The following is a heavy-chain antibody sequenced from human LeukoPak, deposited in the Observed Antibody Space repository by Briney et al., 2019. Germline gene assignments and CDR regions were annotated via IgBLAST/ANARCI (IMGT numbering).Heavy chain of an antibody. CDR1: GFTFSSYA. CDR3: ARPYSTYFDY. V-gene: IGHV3-30-3*01. CDR2: ISYDGSNK. J-gene: IGHJ4*02. Sequence: GGSLRLSCAASGFTFSSYAMHWVRLAPGKGLEWVAVISYDGSNKYYADSVKGRFTISRDNSKNTLYLQMNSLRAEDTAVYYCARPYSTYFDYWGQGTLVTVSS. D-gene: IGHD4-11*01.